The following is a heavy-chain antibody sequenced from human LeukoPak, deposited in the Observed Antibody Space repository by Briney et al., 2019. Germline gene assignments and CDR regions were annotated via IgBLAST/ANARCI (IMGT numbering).Heavy chain of an antibody. CDR2: IYYSGST. V-gene: IGHV4-59*01. CDR3: ARGGRDGYLF. D-gene: IGHD5-24*01. CDR1: GGSISSYY. J-gene: IGHJ4*02. Sequence: PSETLSLTCTVSGGSISSYYWSWIRQPPGKGLEWIGYIYYSGSTNYNPSLKNRVTISVDTSKNQFSLKLSSVTAADTAVYYCARGGRDGYLFWGQGTLDTVSS.